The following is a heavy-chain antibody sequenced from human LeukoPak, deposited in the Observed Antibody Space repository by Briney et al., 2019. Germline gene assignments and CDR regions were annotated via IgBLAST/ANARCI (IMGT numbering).Heavy chain of an antibody. CDR3: AKGPGTRIPDAFDI. CDR1: GFTFSSYS. J-gene: IGHJ3*02. CDR2: ISSSGGNT. D-gene: IGHD2-15*01. Sequence: PGGSLRLSCAASGFTFSSYSMSWVRQAPGKGLEWVSSISSSGGNTYYPDSVKGRFTISRDNSKNTMYLQMNSLRAEDTAVYYCAKGPGTRIPDAFDIWGQGTMVTVSS. V-gene: IGHV3-23*01.